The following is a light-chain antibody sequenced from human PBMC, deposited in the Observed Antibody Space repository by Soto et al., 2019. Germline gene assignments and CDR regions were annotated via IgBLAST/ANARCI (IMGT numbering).Light chain of an antibody. Sequence: EIVLTQSPGTLSLSPGERATLYCRASQSVSSSYLAWYQQKPGQAPRLLIYNTSSRATGIPDRFSGSGSGTDFTLTISRLELEDFAVYYCQQYGSSLLTFGGGTKVDIK. J-gene: IGKJ4*01. CDR1: QSVSSSY. CDR3: QQYGSSLLT. V-gene: IGKV3-20*01. CDR2: NTS.